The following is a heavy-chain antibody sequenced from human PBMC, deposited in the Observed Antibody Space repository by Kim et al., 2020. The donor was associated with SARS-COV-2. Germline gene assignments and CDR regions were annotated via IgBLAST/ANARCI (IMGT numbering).Heavy chain of an antibody. J-gene: IGHJ3*02. CDR1: GYTLTELS. V-gene: IGHV1-24*01. CDR2: FDPEDGET. D-gene: IGHD4-17*01. Sequence: ASVKVSCKVSGYTLTELSMHWVRQAPGKGLEWMGGFDPEDGETIYAQKFQGRVTMTEDTSTDTAYMELSSLRSEDTAVYYCATDVTVTTRFDAFDIWGQGTMVTVSS. CDR3: ATDVTVTTRFDAFDI.